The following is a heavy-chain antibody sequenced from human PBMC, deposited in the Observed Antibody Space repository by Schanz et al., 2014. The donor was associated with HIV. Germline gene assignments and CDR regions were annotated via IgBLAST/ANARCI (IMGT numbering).Heavy chain of an antibody. CDR2: ISGGSGST. CDR3: AKEGYGEGYYGMDV. Sequence: EVQVLESGGDLVQPGGSLRLSCAASGLTLSSYGMSWVRQAPGKGLEWVSSISGGSGSTFYADSVKGRFTISRDNSKNTLYLQMNSLRAEDTAVYYCAKEGYGEGYYGMDVWGQGTTVTVSS. CDR1: GLTLSSYG. J-gene: IGHJ6*02. V-gene: IGHV3-23*01. D-gene: IGHD4-17*01.